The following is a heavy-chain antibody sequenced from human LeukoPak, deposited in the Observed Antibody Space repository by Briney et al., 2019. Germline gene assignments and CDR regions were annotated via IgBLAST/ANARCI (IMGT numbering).Heavy chain of an antibody. CDR1: GFTFSSYA. J-gene: IGHJ4*02. CDR3: ARGGVVVTLIYFDY. V-gene: IGHV3-30-3*01. CDR2: ISYDGSNK. Sequence: GRSLRLSCAASGFTFSSYAMHWVRQAPGKGLEWVAVISYDGSNKYYADSVKGRFTISRDNSKNTLYLQMNSLRAEDTAVYYCARGGVVVTLIYFDYWGQGTLVTVSS. D-gene: IGHD2-21*02.